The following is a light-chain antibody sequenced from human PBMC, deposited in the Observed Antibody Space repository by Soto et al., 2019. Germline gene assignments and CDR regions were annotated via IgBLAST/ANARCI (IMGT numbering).Light chain of an antibody. V-gene: IGLV2-14*01. J-gene: IGLJ1*01. Sequence: SVLPQPASVSGSPGQSITISCTGTSSDVGGYNYVSWYQQHPGKAPKLMIYDVSNRPSGVSNRFSGSKSGNTASLTISGLQAEDEADYYCSSYTSSSTPWVFGTGTKVTVL. CDR2: DVS. CDR3: SSYTSSSTPWV. CDR1: SSDVGGYNY.